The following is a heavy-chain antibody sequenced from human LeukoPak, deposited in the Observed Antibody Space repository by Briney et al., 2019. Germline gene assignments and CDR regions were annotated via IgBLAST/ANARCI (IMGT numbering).Heavy chain of an antibody. CDR3: ARDHSDFWSGYYTDHRAFDI. CDR2: IYYSGST. J-gene: IGHJ3*02. V-gene: IGHV4-30-4*08. D-gene: IGHD3-3*01. Sequence: PSETLSLTCTVSGGSISSGDYYWSWIRQPPGKGLEWIGYIYYSGSTYYNPSLKGRVTISVDTSKNQFSLKLSSATAADAAVYYCARDHSDFWSGYYTDHRAFDIWGQGTMVTVSS. CDR1: GGSISSGDYY.